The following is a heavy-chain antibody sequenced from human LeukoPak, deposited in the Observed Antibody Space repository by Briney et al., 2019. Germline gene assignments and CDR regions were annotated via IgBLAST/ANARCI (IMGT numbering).Heavy chain of an antibody. CDR3: ARVMAIDSSGYYFDAFDI. CDR1: GGSISSYY. D-gene: IGHD3-22*01. V-gene: IGHV4-59*01. CDR2: IYYSEST. J-gene: IGHJ3*02. Sequence: SETLSLTCTVSGGSISSYYWSWIRQPPGKGLEWIGYIYYSESTNYNPSLKSRVTISVDTSKNQFSLKLSSVTAADTAVYYCARVMAIDSSGYYFDAFDIWGQGTMVTVSS.